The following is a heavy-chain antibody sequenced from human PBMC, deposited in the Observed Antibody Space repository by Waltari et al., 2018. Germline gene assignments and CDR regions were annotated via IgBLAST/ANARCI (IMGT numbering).Heavy chain of an antibody. CDR2: FIPLSGSQ. D-gene: IGHD3-22*01. J-gene: IGHJ4*02. CDR1: GLSRRGYT. V-gene: IGHV1-69*12. Sequence: QVQLAQSGAEVRSPGSSGTISCKASGLSRRGYTSSWVRRSPGQGLEWMGGFIPLSGSQIYTQKFQGRLTITADESTRTTVMELRNLKYEDTAVYFCARGYRYDSSERFYLDYWGQGSPVIVS. CDR3: ARGYRYDSSERFYLDY.